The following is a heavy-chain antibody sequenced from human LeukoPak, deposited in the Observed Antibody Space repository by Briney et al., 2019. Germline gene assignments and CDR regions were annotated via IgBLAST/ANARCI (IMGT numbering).Heavy chain of an antibody. CDR3: ARVPAASWFDP. CDR1: GGSFSGNY. D-gene: IGHD2-2*01. Sequence: SETLSLTCAVYGGSFSGNYWSWIRQPPGKGLEWIGEINHSGSTHYNPSLKSRATISVDTSKNQISLKLSSVTAADTAVYYCARVPAASWFDPWGQGTLVTVSS. CDR2: INHSGST. J-gene: IGHJ5*02. V-gene: IGHV4-34*01.